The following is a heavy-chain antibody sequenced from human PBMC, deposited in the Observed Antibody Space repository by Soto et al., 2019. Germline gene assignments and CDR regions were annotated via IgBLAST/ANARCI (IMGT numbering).Heavy chain of an antibody. CDR3: AKDLTSGWYNTFDY. CDR1: GFTFSSYA. D-gene: IGHD6-19*01. V-gene: IGHV3-30*02. Sequence: GGSLILSCAASGFTFSSYAMHWVRQAPGKGLEWVGFIWYDGSNTFYAESVKGRFTISRDNSKKTMYLQMNSLRAEDTAVYYCAKDLTSGWYNTFDYWGQGTLVTVS. J-gene: IGHJ4*02. CDR2: IWYDGSNT.